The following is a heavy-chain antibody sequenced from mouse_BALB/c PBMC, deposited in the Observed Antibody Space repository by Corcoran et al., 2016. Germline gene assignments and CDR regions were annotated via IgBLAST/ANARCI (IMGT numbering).Heavy chain of an antibody. Sequence: QIQLVQSGPELTKPGETVKISCKASGYTFTNYGMNWVKQAPGKGLKWMGWINTYTGEPTYADDFKGRFAFSLETSASTAYLQINNLKNEDMATYFCARSYYGSSRDYWGQGTSVTVSS. V-gene: IGHV9-1*02. CDR1: GYTFTNYG. J-gene: IGHJ4*01. CDR2: INTYTGEP. CDR3: ARSYYGSSRDY. D-gene: IGHD1-1*01.